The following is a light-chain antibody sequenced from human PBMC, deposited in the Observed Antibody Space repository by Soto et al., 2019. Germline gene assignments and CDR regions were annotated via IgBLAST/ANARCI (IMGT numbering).Light chain of an antibody. CDR2: KAS. CDR1: QSISSW. J-gene: IGKJ1*01. V-gene: IGKV1-5*03. Sequence: DIPMTQSPSTLSASVGDRVTITCRASQSISSWLSWYQQKPGKAPKLLIYKASSLESGVPSRFSGSGSGTEFTLTISSLQPDDFATYYCQQYNSYWTFCQGTKVEIQ. CDR3: QQYNSYWT.